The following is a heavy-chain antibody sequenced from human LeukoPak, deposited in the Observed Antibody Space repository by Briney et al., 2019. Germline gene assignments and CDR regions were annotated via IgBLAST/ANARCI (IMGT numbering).Heavy chain of an antibody. CDR3: ARVGVGGGRFDS. CDR1: GFTFSTYS. CDR2: ISSSSTI. V-gene: IGHV3-48*01. J-gene: IGHJ4*02. D-gene: IGHD3-3*01. Sequence: PGGSLRLSCAASGFTFSTYSINWVRQAPGKGLEWVSYISSSSTIYYADSVKGRFTISRDNAKNSLYLQMNSLRAEDTAVYYCARVGVGGGRFDSWGQGTLVTVSS.